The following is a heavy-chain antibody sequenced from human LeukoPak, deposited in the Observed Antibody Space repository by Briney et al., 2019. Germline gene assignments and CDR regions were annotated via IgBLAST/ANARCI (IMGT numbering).Heavy chain of an antibody. Sequence: SETLSLTCAVYGGSFSGYYWSWIRQPPGKGLEWIGEINPSGSTNYNPSLKSRVTLSVDTSKNQFSLKLSSVTAADTAVYYCARLGYYGSRSQPLFDYWGQGTLVTVSS. D-gene: IGHD3-10*01. CDR2: INPSGST. V-gene: IGHV4-34*01. CDR3: ARLGYYGSRSQPLFDY. J-gene: IGHJ4*02. CDR1: GGSFSGYY.